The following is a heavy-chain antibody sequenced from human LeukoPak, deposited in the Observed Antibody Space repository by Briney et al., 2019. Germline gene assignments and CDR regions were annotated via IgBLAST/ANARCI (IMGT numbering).Heavy chain of an antibody. CDR2: ISAYNGNT. V-gene: IGHV1-18*01. D-gene: IGHD6-6*01. CDR3: ARAQLGIAFDI. Sequence: ASVKVSCKASGYTFTSYGISWVRQSPGQGLEWMGWISAYNGNTNYAQTLQGRVTMTTDTSPSTAYMELRSLRSDDTAVYYCARAQLGIAFDIWGQGTMVTVSS. J-gene: IGHJ3*02. CDR1: GYTFTSYG.